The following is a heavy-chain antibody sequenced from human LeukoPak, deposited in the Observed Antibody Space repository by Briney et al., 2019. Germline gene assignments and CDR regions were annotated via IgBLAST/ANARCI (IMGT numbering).Heavy chain of an antibody. CDR2: INHSGIT. CDR1: GGSFSDYY. J-gene: IGHJ4*02. CDR3: ARHPGGAVAAAGLVTFDY. V-gene: IGHV4-34*01. Sequence: SETLSLTCAVYGGSFSDYYWSWIRQPPGKGLEYIGEINHSGITNYNPSLMSRVTISVDTSKNQFSLKLSSVTAADTAVYYCARHPGGAVAAAGLVTFDYWGQGTLVTVSS. D-gene: IGHD6-13*01.